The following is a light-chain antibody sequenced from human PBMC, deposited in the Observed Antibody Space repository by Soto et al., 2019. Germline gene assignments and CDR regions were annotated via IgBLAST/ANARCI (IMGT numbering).Light chain of an antibody. Sequence: ENVLTQSPGTLSLSPGERATLSCRASQSVSRNFLAWYQQKPGPAPRLLIDRATNRATGIPVRFSGSGSGTDFTLTISRLESEDFAMYYCQQYTSARRTFGQGTNLEIK. J-gene: IGKJ2*01. CDR2: RAT. V-gene: IGKV3-20*01. CDR3: QQYTSARRT. CDR1: QSVSRNF.